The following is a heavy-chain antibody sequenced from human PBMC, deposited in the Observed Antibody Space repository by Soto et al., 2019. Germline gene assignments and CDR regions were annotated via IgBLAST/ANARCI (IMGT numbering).Heavy chain of an antibody. CDR1: GFIFSDYY. CDR2: ISNSGIT. V-gene: IGHV3-11*05. J-gene: IGHJ6*02. CDR3: ARENYYKTDV. Sequence: QVQLVESGGGLVKPGGSLRLSCAASGFIFSDYYMTWIRQSPGKGLEWISYISNSGITNYADSVKGRFTISRDNAKNSLYLQMDSLRAEDTAVYYCARENYYKTDVWGQGTTVTVSS.